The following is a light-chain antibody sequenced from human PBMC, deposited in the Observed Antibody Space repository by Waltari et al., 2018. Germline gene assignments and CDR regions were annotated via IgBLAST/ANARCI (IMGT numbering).Light chain of an antibody. CDR1: QSISNW. J-gene: IGKJ4*02. CDR2: KAS. Sequence: DIQMTQSPSPLSASVGDRVTITCRASQSISNWLAWYQQEPGKAPKLLNYKASTLESGVPSRFSGSASGTEFTLTIRSLQPDDFATYYCQRYNSYSLLTFGGGTKVEIK. CDR3: QRYNSYSLLT. V-gene: IGKV1-5*03.